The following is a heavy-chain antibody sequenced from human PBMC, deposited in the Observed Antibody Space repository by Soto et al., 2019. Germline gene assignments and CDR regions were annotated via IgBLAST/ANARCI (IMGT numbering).Heavy chain of an antibody. Sequence: GSSVNVSCKASGYTFTGYDMHWGRQAPGQGLEWMGWINPNSGGTNYAQKFQGWVTMTRDTSISTAYMELSRLRSDDTAVYYCARAEDWNFIFDYWGKGTLVTVSS. V-gene: IGHV1-2*04. CDR3: ARAEDWNFIFDY. D-gene: IGHD1-7*01. CDR1: GYTFTGYD. J-gene: IGHJ4*02. CDR2: INPNSGGT.